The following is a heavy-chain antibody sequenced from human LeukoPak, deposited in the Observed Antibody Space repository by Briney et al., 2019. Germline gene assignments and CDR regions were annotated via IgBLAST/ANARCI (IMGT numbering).Heavy chain of an antibody. CDR2: IIPIFGTA. CDR1: GYTFTSYY. J-gene: IGHJ4*02. Sequence: ASVKVSCKASGYTFTSYYMHWVRQAPGQGLEWMGGIIPIFGTANYAQKFQGRVTITADESTSTAYMELSSLRSEDTAVYYCARDLRVGASEYFDYWGQGTLVTVSS. V-gene: IGHV1-69*13. CDR3: ARDLRVGASEYFDY. D-gene: IGHD1-26*01.